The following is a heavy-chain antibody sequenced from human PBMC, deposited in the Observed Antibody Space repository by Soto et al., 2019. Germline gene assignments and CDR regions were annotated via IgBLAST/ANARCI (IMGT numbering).Heavy chain of an antibody. CDR3: ARDPTLQDGYYYYYMDV. Sequence: GGSLRLSCAASGFTFSSYWMSWVRQAPGKGLEWVANIKQDGSEKYYVDSVKGRFTISRDNAKNSLYLQMNSLRAEDTAVYYCARDPTLQDGYYYYYMDVWGKGTTVTVSS. CDR1: GFTFSSYW. V-gene: IGHV3-7*01. J-gene: IGHJ6*03. CDR2: IKQDGSEK.